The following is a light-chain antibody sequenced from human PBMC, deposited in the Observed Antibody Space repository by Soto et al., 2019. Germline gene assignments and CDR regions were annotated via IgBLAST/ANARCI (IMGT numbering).Light chain of an antibody. CDR2: GND. CDR3: ATWDDSLNGPYV. CDR1: SSNIGSGT. J-gene: IGLJ1*01. Sequence: QSVLTQPPSASGTPGQRVTISCSGGSSNIGSGTVNWYPHLPGAAPKLLIYGNDERASGVPDRISGSKSGTSASLAISGLQSEDEADYYCATWDDSLNGPYVFGTGTKLTVL. V-gene: IGLV1-44*01.